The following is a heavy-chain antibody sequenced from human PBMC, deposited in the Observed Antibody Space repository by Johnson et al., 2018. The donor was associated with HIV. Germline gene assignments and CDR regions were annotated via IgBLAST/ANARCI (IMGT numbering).Heavy chain of an antibody. CDR2: ISFDGSKT. D-gene: IGHD7-27*01. Sequence: QVQLVESGGGVVQPGRSLRLSCAASGFTFSSYAMHWVRQAPGKGLEWVAVISFDGSKTYHADSVKGRFTISRDNYKNTLYLQMNRLRAEDTAVYFCASGDDDGFWGQGKMCTVYS. CDR3: ASGDDDGF. CDR1: GFTFSSYA. V-gene: IGHV3-30*14. J-gene: IGHJ3*01.